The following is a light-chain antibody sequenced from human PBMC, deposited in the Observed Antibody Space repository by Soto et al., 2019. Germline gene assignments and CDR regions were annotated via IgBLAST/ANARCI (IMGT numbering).Light chain of an antibody. Sequence: QSVVTQPPSASGTPGQRVTISCSGSSSNVGSNTVDWYQLLPGTAPKLLIYHNNQRPSGVPDRLSGSKSGTSASLAISGLQSEDEADCYCAVWDDTLKAVVFGGGTKLTVL. J-gene: IGLJ2*01. V-gene: IGLV1-44*01. CDR1: SSNVGSNT. CDR3: AVWDDTLKAVV. CDR2: HNN.